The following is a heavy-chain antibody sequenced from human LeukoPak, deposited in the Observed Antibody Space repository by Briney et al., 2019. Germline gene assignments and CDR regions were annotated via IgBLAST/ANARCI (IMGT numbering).Heavy chain of an antibody. J-gene: IGHJ4*02. CDR1: GFTFSSYG. CDR3: ARDEYPYGGNSGGDY. CDR2: IQVDGSNK. Sequence: SGGSLRLSCVASGFTFSSYGMHWVRQAPGKGLEWVAFIQVDGSNKYYADSVKGRFTISRDNSKNTLYLQMNSLRAEDTAVYYCARDEYPYGGNSGGDYWGQGTLVTVSS. D-gene: IGHD4-23*01. V-gene: IGHV3-30*02.